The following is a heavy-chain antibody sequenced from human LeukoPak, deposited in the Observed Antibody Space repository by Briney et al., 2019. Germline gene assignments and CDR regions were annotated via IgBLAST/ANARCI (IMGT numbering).Heavy chain of an antibody. CDR2: ISHSGST. J-gene: IGHJ5*02. CDR1: GGSISSGYY. CDR3: ARGGSRGITVMELDWFDP. V-gene: IGHV4-38-2*02. Sequence: PSETLSLTCTVSGGSISSGYYWDWIRQPPGKGLEWIGSISHSGSTYYNPSLKSRVTISVETSKNQFSLRLSSVTAADTAVYYCARGGSRGITVMELDWFDPWGQGTLVTVSS. D-gene: IGHD3-22*01.